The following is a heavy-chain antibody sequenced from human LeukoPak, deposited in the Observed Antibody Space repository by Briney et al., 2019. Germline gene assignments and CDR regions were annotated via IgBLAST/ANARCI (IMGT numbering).Heavy chain of an antibody. CDR1: GFTFDDYA. D-gene: IGHD1-14*01. V-gene: IGHV3-9*01. Sequence: GGSLRLSCAASGFTFDDYAMHWVRQAPGKGLEWVSGISWNSGSIGYADSVKGRFTISRDNAKNSLYLQMNSLRAEDTALYYCAKDSSPVGSFGSSSGINYWGQGTLVTVSS. CDR3: AKDSSPVGSFGSSSGINY. CDR2: ISWNSGSI. J-gene: IGHJ4*02.